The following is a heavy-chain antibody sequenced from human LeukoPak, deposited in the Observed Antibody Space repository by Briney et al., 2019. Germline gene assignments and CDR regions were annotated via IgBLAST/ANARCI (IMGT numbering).Heavy chain of an antibody. D-gene: IGHD2-2*01. CDR2: ISHSGST. CDR1: GGSFSGYY. J-gene: IGHJ5*02. Sequence: SETLSLTCAVYGGSFSGYYWSWIRQPPGKGLEWIGEISHSGSTNYNPSLKSRVTISVDTSKNQFSLKLSSVTAADTAVYYCARGLRLVVPAANNWFDPWGQGTLVTVSS. V-gene: IGHV4-34*01. CDR3: ARGLRLVVPAANNWFDP.